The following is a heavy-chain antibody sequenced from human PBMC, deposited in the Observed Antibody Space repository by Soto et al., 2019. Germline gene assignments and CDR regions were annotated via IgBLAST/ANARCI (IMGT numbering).Heavy chain of an antibody. CDR1: CYTFTSYG. V-gene: IGHV1-18*01. CDR2: ISAYNGNT. Sequence: GASVKVSCKASCYTFTSYGISWVRQAPGQGLEWMGWISAYNGNTNYAQKLQGRVTITTDTSTSTAYMELRRLRSGDTAVYYCARDKSFIAAAGISYYYSGMDLWGQGTPVP. J-gene: IGHJ6*02. D-gene: IGHD6-13*01. CDR3: ARDKSFIAAAGISYYYSGMDL.